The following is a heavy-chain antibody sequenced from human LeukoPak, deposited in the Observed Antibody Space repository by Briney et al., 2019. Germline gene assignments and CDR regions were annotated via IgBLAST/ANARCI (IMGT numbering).Heavy chain of an antibody. V-gene: IGHV4-38-2*02. CDR3: ASRMGFWVI. D-gene: IGHD3-16*01. CDR1: GYSISSDYY. CDR2: INDAGSS. Sequence: SSETLSLTCTVSGYSISSDYYWGWIRQPPGKGLEWIGSINDAGSSYYNPSLKSRVTISKDTSKNQFSLKLSSVTAANTAVYYCASRMGFWVIWGQGTMVTVSS. J-gene: IGHJ3*02.